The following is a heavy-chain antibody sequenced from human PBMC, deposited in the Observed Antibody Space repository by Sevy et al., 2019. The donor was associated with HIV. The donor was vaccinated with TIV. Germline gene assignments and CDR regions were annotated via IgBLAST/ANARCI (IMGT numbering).Heavy chain of an antibody. Sequence: GGSLRLSCAASGFTFSSYAMSWVRQAPGKGLEWVSAISGSGGSTYYADSVKGRFTISRDNSKNTLYLQMNSLRAEDTAVYYCAEINRWGIVVVPAEGAFDIWGQGTMVTVSS. CDR2: ISGSGGST. CDR1: GFTFSSYA. V-gene: IGHV3-23*01. J-gene: IGHJ3*02. D-gene: IGHD2-2*01. CDR3: AEINRWGIVVVPAEGAFDI.